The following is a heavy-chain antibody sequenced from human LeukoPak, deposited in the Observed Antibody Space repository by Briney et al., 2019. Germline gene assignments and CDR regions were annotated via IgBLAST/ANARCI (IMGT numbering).Heavy chain of an antibody. J-gene: IGHJ4*02. D-gene: IGHD3-22*01. Sequence: ASVKVSCKASGFTFGSYAISWVRQAPGEGLEWMGWISAYTGNSKYAQKIQGRVTMTTDTSTSTAYMELRSLRSDDTAVYYCARGKKDYYDYDSWGQGTLVTVSS. CDR3: ARGKKDYYDYDS. CDR2: ISAYTGNS. V-gene: IGHV1-18*01. CDR1: GFTFGSYA.